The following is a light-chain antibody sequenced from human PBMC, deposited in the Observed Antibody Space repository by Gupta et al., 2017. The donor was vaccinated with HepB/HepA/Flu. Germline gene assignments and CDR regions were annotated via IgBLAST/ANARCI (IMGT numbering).Light chain of an antibody. CDR2: GAS. Sequence: ELVLPQSPGTLSLSPGARATLSCRASQSVSSTYLAWYQQQSGQAPRLLIYGASSRATGIPDRFSGSGSGTDFTLTISRLEPEDFAVYYWQNYATSPTITFGQGTRLDIK. J-gene: IGKJ5*01. CDR1: QSVSSTY. CDR3: QNYATSPTIT. V-gene: IGKV3-20*01.